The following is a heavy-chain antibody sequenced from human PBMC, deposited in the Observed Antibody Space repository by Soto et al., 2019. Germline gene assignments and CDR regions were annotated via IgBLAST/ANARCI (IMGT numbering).Heavy chain of an antibody. CDR2: VSPNSGST. Sequence: QVQLVQSGAEVKKPGASVKVSCKASGSTFSSYDISWVRQATGQGLEWMGWVSPNSGSTGYVQKFQGRVTMTRNPSISTVYMELSSLRSEDTAIYYCARTVFGVATYYFDNWGQGTLVTVSS. CDR1: GSTFSSYD. V-gene: IGHV1-8*01. CDR3: ARTVFGVATYYFDN. J-gene: IGHJ4*02. D-gene: IGHD3-3*01.